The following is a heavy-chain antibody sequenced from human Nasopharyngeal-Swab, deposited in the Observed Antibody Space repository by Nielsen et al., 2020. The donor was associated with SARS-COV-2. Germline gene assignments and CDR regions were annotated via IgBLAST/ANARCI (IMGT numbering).Heavy chain of an antibody. Sequence: GGSLRPSCAPSGFTFSDYYMSWIRQAPGKGLEWVSYISSSGSTIYYADSVKGRFTISRDNAKNSLYLQMNSLRAEDTAVYYCARDYGDYDYYYYGMDVWGQGTTVTVSS. J-gene: IGHJ6*02. CDR1: GFTFSDYY. D-gene: IGHD4-17*01. CDR2: ISSSGSTI. V-gene: IGHV3-11*01. CDR3: ARDYGDYDYYYYGMDV.